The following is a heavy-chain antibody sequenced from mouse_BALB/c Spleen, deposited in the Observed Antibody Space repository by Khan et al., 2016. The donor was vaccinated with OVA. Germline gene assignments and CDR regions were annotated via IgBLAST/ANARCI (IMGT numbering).Heavy chain of an antibody. CDR2: IYPGGGYT. CDR3: ARRGAARATGDYFDY. J-gene: IGHJ2*01. V-gene: IGHV1-63*02. Sequence: VQLQESGTELVRPGTSVKMSCKAAGYTFTNFWIGWVKQRPGHGLEWIGDIYPGGGYTNYNEKFKGKATLTDYTSSSTAYIQLNSLTSDDSAIYYCARRGAARATGDYFDYWGQGTTLTVSS. D-gene: IGHD3-1*01. CDR1: GYTFTNFW.